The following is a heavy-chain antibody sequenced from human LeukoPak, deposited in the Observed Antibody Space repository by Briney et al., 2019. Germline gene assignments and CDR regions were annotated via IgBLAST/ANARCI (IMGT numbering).Heavy chain of an antibody. CDR2: ITSNGDST. CDR3: AKDDGSYKHAY. CDR1: GFTFSTYA. D-gene: IGHD1-26*01. J-gene: IGHJ4*02. V-gene: IGHV3-23*01. Sequence: GGSLRLSCAASGFTFSTYAMSWVRQAPGKGLEWVSAITSNGDSTYFADSVKGRFTISRDNSKNTLYLQMNSLRAEDTATYFCAKDDGSYKHAYWGQGTLVSVSS.